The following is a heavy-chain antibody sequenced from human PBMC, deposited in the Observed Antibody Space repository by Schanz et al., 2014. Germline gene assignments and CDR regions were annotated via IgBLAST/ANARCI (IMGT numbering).Heavy chain of an antibody. J-gene: IGHJ6*02. CDR2: IISILGIP. CDR3: ARAKRFGDMDV. CDR1: GGTFSSDT. Sequence: QVHLVQSGAEVKKPGSSVKVSCKASGGTFSSDTFSWVRQAPGQGLEWMGRIISILGIPNYAQKFQGRVTFTADKSTSTAYMELSSLRSEDTAVYYCARAKRFGDMDVWGQGTTVTVSS. D-gene: IGHD3-10*01. V-gene: IGHV1-69*02.